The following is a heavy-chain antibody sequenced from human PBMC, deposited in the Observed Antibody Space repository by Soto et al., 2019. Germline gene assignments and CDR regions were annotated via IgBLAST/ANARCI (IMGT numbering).Heavy chain of an antibody. Sequence: SETLSLTCSVSGGSISSYYWSWIRQPAGKGLEWIGRIHSSGSVNYNPSLKSRVTLSVDTSKNQFSLKLTLVTAADTAVYYCARGSRYFDWLPDYWGQGILVTVSS. D-gene: IGHD3-9*01. CDR3: ARGSRYFDWLPDY. J-gene: IGHJ4*02. CDR2: IHSSGSV. V-gene: IGHV4-4*07. CDR1: GGSISSYY.